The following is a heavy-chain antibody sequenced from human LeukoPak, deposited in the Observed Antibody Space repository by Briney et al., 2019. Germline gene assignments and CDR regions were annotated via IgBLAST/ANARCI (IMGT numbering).Heavy chain of an antibody. CDR3: ALGYCSSTSCSG. CDR2: ISSSSSTI. V-gene: IGHV3-48*01. D-gene: IGHD2-2*01. J-gene: IGHJ4*02. Sequence: GGSLRLSCAASGFTFSSYSMNWVRQAPGKGLEWVSYISSSSSTIHYADSVKGRFTISRDKAKNSLYLQMNSLRAEDTAVYYCALGYCSSTSCSGGGQGTLVTVSS. CDR1: GFTFSSYS.